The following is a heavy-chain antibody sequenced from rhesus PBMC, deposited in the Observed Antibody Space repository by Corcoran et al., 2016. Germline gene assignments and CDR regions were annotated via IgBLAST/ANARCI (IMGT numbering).Heavy chain of an antibody. CDR1: GGSFSSYW. CDR3: ASYMGSSRRFDV. CDR2: INGNSWIT. Sequence: QVQLQESGPGLVKPSETLSLTCAVSGGSFSSYWWSWIRQTQGKGLEWIGDINGNSWITKHNPSLKIRVTISKYASKNQFSLKLSSVTAAYTAVYYCASYMGSSRRFDVWGPGVLVTVSS. V-gene: IGHV4-80*01. D-gene: IGHD1-44*01. J-gene: IGHJ5-1*01.